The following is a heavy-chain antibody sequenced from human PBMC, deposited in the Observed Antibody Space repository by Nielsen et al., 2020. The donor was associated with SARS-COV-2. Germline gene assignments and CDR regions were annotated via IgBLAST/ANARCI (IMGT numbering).Heavy chain of an antibody. Sequence: GGSLRLSCKGSGYSFTSYWIGWVRQMPGKGLEWMGIIYPGDSDTRYSPSFQGQVTISADKSISTAYLQWSNLKASDTAMYYCARYCTNGVCSQVDYWGQGTLVTVSS. D-gene: IGHD2-8*01. V-gene: IGHV5-51*01. J-gene: IGHJ4*02. CDR1: GYSFTSYW. CDR3: ARYCTNGVCSQVDY. CDR2: IYPGDSDT.